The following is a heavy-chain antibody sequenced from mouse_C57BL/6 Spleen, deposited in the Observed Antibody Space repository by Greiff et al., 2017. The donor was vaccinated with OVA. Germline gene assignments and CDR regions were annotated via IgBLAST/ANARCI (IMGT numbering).Heavy chain of an antibody. CDR1: GYTFTSYW. J-gene: IGHJ2*01. CDR2: IYPSARAT. CDR3: ALSGESYYGSRYYLDY. V-gene: IGHV1-61*01. Sequence: QVPLQQPWAALVRPVSSVKLSCKASGYTFTSYWMDWVKPSPGQGLEWIGNIYPSARATHYTQKFPDKATFTVDTSSSTDYMKLSSLTSEDSAVYDCALSGESYYGSRYYLDYWGQGTTLTVSS. D-gene: IGHD1-1*01.